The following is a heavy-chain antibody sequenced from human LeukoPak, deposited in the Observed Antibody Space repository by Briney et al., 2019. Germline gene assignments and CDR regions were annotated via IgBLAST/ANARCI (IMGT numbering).Heavy chain of an antibody. Sequence: GGSLRLSCAASGFTFSSYEMHWVRQAPGKGLEWLSVISYDGSDNSSADSVQGRFTISRDNSKNTLYLQMNSLTTGDTAVYSCARDQAATLVRGVTPYLDFWGQGTLVSVSS. D-gene: IGHD3-10*01. V-gene: IGHV3-30*04. CDR2: ISYDGSDN. CDR1: GFTFSSYE. J-gene: IGHJ4*02. CDR3: ARDQAATLVRGVTPYLDF.